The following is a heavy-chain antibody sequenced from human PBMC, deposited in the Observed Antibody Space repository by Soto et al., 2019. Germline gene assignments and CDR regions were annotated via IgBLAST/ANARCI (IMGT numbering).Heavy chain of an antibody. V-gene: IGHV4-30-4*01. CDR2: IYFSGST. D-gene: IGHD2-2*01. CDR3: ARDPMPDHYYYGMDV. CDR1: GGSVSNRDYY. J-gene: IGHJ6*02. Sequence: SETLSLTYAASGGSVSNRDYYWSWVRQSSGRGLEWIGYIYFSGSTYYNPSLKSRISMSVDTSKNQFSLRLSSVTAADTAVYYCARDPMPDHYYYGMDVWGQGTTVTVSS.